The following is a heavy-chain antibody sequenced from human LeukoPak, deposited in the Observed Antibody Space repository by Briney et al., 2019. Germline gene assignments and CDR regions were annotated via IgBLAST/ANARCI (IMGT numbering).Heavy chain of an antibody. D-gene: IGHD4-17*01. CDR1: GFIVSSNY. V-gene: IGHV3-53*01. J-gene: IGHJ3*02. CDR3: GRGPVTRFEI. Sequence: PGGSLRLSWAASGFIVSSNYMSWVRRAPGKGLEWVSVIYSGGTTYYADSVKGRFTISRDNSNNTLYLQMNSLRAEDTAVYYCGRGPVTRFEIWGQGTMVTVSS. CDR2: IYSGGTT.